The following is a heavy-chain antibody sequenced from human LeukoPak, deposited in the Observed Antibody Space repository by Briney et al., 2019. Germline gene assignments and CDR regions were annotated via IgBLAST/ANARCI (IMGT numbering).Heavy chain of an antibody. V-gene: IGHV3-30*18. Sequence: GGSLRLSCAASGFTFSSYVLHWVRQAPGKGLEWVAVISYDGSNKYYADSVKGRFTISRDNSKNTLYLQMNSLRPEDTSVYYCAKTGSGWYFDYWGQGTLVTVSS. CDR3: AKTGSGWYFDY. J-gene: IGHJ4*02. CDR2: ISYDGSNK. D-gene: IGHD6-19*01. CDR1: GFTFSSYV.